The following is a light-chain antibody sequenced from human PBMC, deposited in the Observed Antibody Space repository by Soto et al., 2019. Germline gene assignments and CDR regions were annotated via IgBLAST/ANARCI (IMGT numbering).Light chain of an antibody. CDR1: SSNIGVNY. CDR3: AAWDNSLSGRV. CDR2: DDN. Sequence: QSVLTQAPSASGTPGQRVTISCSGSSSNIGVNYAYWYQQVPGTAPKLLVFDDNQRPSGVPDRFSDSKSGTSAFLAISGLRSEDEADYYCAAWDNSLSGRVFGGGTKLTVL. V-gene: IGLV1-47*02. J-gene: IGLJ3*02.